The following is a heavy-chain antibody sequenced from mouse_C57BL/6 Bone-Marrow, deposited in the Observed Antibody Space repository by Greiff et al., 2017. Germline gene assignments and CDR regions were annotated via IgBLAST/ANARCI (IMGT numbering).Heavy chain of an antibody. CDR1: GFSLTSFG. Sequence: VKLMESGPGLVAPSQSLSIPCTVSGFSLTSFGVHWVRQPPGKGLEWLGVIWAGGYTNYNSALMSRLGISKDNSKSQVFLNMNSLQTDDTAMYYCARGAMITDYALDYWGQGTSVTVAS. J-gene: IGHJ4*01. V-gene: IGHV2-9*02. CDR3: ARGAMITDYALDY. D-gene: IGHD2-4*01. CDR2: IWAGGYT.